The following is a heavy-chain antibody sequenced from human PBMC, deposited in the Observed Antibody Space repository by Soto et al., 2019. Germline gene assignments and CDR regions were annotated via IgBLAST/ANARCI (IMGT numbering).Heavy chain of an antibody. CDR3: ARLRKCGVVILFDY. CDR1: GGSISSYY. CDR2: IYYSGST. D-gene: IGHD3-3*01. V-gene: IGHV4-59*08. Sequence: SETLSLTCTVSGGSISSYYWSWIRQPPGKGLEWIGYIYYSGSTNYNPSLKSRVTISVDTSKNQFSLKLSSVTAADTAVYYCARLRKCGVVILFDYWGQGTLVTVSS. J-gene: IGHJ4*02.